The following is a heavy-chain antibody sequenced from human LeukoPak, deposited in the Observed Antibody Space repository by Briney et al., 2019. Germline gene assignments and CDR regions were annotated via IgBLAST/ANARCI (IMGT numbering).Heavy chain of an antibody. J-gene: IGHJ4*02. D-gene: IGHD1-26*01. CDR3: ARGSPFAS. CDR2: IHYTGTT. CDR1: GGSISGSSSY. Sequence: SETLSLTCTVSGGSISGSSSYWGWIRQPPGKGLDYIGSIHYTGTTYYNPSLKSRVTLSVDTSQNQFSLKLTSVTAADTAVYYCARGSPFASWGQGTLVTVSS. V-gene: IGHV4-39*01.